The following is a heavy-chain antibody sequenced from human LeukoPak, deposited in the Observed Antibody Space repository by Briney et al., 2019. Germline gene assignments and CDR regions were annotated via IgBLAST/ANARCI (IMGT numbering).Heavy chain of an antibody. CDR2: ISPYNGDT. CDR3: ARGGVISGLVVNWFDP. CDR1: GYTFTNFG. V-gene: IGHV1-18*01. J-gene: IGHJ5*02. D-gene: IGHD2-8*01. Sequence: ASVKVSCKASGYTFTNFGITWVRQAPGQGLEWVGWISPYNGDTNYARRFQGRVTMTTDASTTTTYMELRSLRSDDTAVYYCARGGVISGLVVNWFDPWGQGTLVTVSS.